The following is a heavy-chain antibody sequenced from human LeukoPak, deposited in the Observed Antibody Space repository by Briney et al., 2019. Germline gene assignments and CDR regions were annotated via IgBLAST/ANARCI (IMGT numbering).Heavy chain of an antibody. J-gene: IGHJ3*02. D-gene: IGHD3-22*01. CDR2: ISAYNGNT. CDR3: ARGRDHYDSSSDI. Sequence: ASVKFSCKASGYIFTSYGIIWVRQAPGQGLEWMGWISAYNGNTNYAQKFQGRVTMTTDTSTSTAYMELRSLRSDDTAVYYCARGRDHYDSSSDIWGQGTMVTVSS. V-gene: IGHV1-18*01. CDR1: GYIFTSYG.